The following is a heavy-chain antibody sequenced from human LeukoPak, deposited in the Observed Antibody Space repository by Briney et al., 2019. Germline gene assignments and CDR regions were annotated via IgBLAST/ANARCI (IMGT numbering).Heavy chain of an antibody. Sequence: SETLSLTCTVSGGSISSYYWSWIRQPPGKGLEWIGYIYYSGSTNYNPSLKSRVTISVDTSKNQFSLKLSSVTAADTAVYYCARHIGGGIEDMDVWGRGTKVTVSS. CDR3: ARHIGGGIEDMDV. J-gene: IGHJ6*03. D-gene: IGHD3-16*02. CDR2: IYYSGST. CDR1: GGSISSYY. V-gene: IGHV4-59*01.